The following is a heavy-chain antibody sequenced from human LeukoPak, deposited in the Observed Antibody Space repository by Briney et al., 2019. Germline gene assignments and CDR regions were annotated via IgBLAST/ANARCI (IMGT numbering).Heavy chain of an antibody. CDR3: ARDPTPRLRYLDWRPDGSFDY. Sequence: ASVKVSCKASDYTFTSYGISWVRQSPGQGLEWMGWISAYNGNTNYAQKLQGRVTMTTDTSTSTAYMELRSLRSDDTAVYYCARDPTPRLRYLDWRPDGSFDYSGRGTLVTVSS. CDR1: DYTFTSYG. V-gene: IGHV1-18*01. J-gene: IGHJ4*02. CDR2: ISAYNGNT. D-gene: IGHD3-9*01.